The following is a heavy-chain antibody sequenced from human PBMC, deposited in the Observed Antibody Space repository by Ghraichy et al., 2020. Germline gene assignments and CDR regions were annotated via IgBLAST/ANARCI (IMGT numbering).Heavy chain of an antibody. V-gene: IGHV2-5*02. D-gene: IGHD6-6*01. CDR3: AHRSIAAPSVGFGY. J-gene: IGHJ4*02. CDR2: IYWDDDK. CDR1: GFSLSTSGVG. Sequence: SGPTLVKPTQTLTLTCTFSGFSLSTSGVGVGWIRQPPGKALEWLALIYWDDDKRYSPSLKSRLTITKDTSKNQVVLTMTNMDPVDTATYYCAHRSIAAPSVGFGYWGQGTLVTVSS.